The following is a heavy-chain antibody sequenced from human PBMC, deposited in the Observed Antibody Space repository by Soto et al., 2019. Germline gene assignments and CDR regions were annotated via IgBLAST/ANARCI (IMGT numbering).Heavy chain of an antibody. J-gene: IGHJ4*02. Sequence: AXVKVCCKAAGYTFTSYGIGWVRQAPGQGLEWMGWISAYNGNTNYAHKLQGRVTMPTDTLTSTADRGLRSLRSGDTDAYYCPTSIMAGRSALRNRDFDSWGQGTLVTVSS. V-gene: IGHV1-18*01. CDR2: ISAYNGNT. CDR3: PTSIMAGRSALRNRDFDS. CDR1: GYTFTSYG. D-gene: IGHD6-19*01.